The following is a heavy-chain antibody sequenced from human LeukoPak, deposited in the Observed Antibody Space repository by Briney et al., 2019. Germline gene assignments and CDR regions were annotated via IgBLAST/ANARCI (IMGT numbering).Heavy chain of an antibody. CDR1: GFTFSSYA. J-gene: IGHJ4*02. CDR3: AREDGGSYNFDY. Sequence: GGSLRLSCAASGFTFSSYAMSWVRQAPGKGLEWVAVIWYDGSNKYYADSVKGRFTISRDNSKNTLYLQMNSLRAEDTAVYYCAREDGGSYNFDYWGQGTLVTVSS. D-gene: IGHD1-26*01. V-gene: IGHV3-33*08. CDR2: IWYDGSNK.